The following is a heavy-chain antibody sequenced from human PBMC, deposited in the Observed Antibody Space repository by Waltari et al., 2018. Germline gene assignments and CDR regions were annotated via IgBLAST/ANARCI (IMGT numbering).Heavy chain of an antibody. Sequence: QVQLQESGPGLVKPSETLSLTCAVSGYSISSGYYWGWFRQPPGKGLEWIGSIYHSGSTYYNPSLKSRVTISVDTSKNQFSLKLSSVTAADTAVYYCARLEAAAGTNRFDPWGQGTLVTVSS. CDR2: IYHSGST. CDR1: GYSISSGYY. D-gene: IGHD6-13*01. J-gene: IGHJ5*02. V-gene: IGHV4-38-2*01. CDR3: ARLEAAAGTNRFDP.